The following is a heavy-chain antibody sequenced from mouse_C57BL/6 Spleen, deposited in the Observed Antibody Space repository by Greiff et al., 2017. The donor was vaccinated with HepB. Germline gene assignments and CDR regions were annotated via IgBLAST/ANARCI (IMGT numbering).Heavy chain of an antibody. CDR1: GFNIKDYY. J-gene: IGHJ4*01. CDR3: APFITTVVAADYYAMDY. V-gene: IGHV14-2*01. D-gene: IGHD1-1*01. Sequence: EVQLQQSGAELVKPGASVKLSCTASGFNIKDYYMHWVKQRTEQGLEWIGRIDPEDGETKYAPKFQGKATITADTSSNTAYLQLSSLTSEDTAVYYCAPFITTVVAADYYAMDYWGQGTSVTVSS. CDR2: IDPEDGET.